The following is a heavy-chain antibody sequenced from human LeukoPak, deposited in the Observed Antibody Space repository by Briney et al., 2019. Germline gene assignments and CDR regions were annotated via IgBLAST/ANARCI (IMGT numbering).Heavy chain of an antibody. Sequence: ETESLTCTVSGGSVSSGSYYWSRIRQAPGKGLEWIGYIYYSGSTNYNPSLKSRVTISVDTSRNQFSLKLSSVTAADTAVYYCARSFGSGSYFFDYWGQGILVTVSS. D-gene: IGHD3-10*01. V-gene: IGHV4-61*01. CDR3: ARSFGSGSYFFDY. J-gene: IGHJ4*02. CDR1: GGSVSSGSYY. CDR2: IYYSGST.